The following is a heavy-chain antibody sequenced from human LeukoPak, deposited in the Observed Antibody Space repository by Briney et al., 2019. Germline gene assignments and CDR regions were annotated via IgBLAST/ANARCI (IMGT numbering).Heavy chain of an antibody. J-gene: IGHJ4*02. V-gene: IGHV4-34*01. CDR1: GGSFSGYY. CDR2: INHSGST. D-gene: IGHD5-18*01. CDR3: ARASNSYGQRGDY. Sequence: SETLSLTCAVYGGSFSGYYWSWIRQPPGKGLEWIGEINHSGSTNYNPSLKSRVTISVDTSKNQFPLKLSSVTAADTAVYYCARASNSYGQRGDYWGQGTLVTVSS.